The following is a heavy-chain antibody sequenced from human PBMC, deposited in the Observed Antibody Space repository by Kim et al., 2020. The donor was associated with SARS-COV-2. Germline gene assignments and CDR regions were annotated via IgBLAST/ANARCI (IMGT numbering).Heavy chain of an antibody. Sequence: GESLKISCKGSGYSFTSYWIGWVRQMPGKGLEWMGIIYPGDSDTRYSPSFQGQVTISADKSISTAYLQWSSLKASDTAMYYCARYHYGSGSYYVNRPHYYYYGMDVWGQGTTVTVSS. D-gene: IGHD3-10*01. CDR2: IYPGDSDT. CDR1: GYSFTSYW. CDR3: ARYHYGSGSYYVNRPHYYYYGMDV. V-gene: IGHV5-51*01. J-gene: IGHJ6*02.